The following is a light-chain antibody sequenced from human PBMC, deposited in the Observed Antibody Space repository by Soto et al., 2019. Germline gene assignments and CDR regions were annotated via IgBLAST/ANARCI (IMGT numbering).Light chain of an antibody. CDR2: DAS. Sequence: DIQMTQSPSSLSASVGDRVTITCQASQDISNYLNWYQQKPGKAPQLLIYDASNLETGVPSRFSGSGSGTDFTFTISSLQPEDIATYYCQQYDNLPPVLTFGGGTKVEIK. J-gene: IGKJ4*01. CDR3: QQYDNLPPVLT. V-gene: IGKV1-33*01. CDR1: QDISNY.